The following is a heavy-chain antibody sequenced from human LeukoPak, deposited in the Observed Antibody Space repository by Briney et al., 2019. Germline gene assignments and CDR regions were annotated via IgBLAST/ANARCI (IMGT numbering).Heavy chain of an antibody. Sequence: SETLSLTCTVSGGSISSYYWSWIRQPPGKGLEWIGYTYYSGSTNYNPSLKSRVTISVDTSKNQFSLKLSSVTAADTAVYYCASTGNSLGFDYWGQGTLVTVSS. D-gene: IGHD4-23*01. CDR2: TYYSGST. CDR3: ASTGNSLGFDY. CDR1: GGSISSYY. V-gene: IGHV4-59*01. J-gene: IGHJ4*02.